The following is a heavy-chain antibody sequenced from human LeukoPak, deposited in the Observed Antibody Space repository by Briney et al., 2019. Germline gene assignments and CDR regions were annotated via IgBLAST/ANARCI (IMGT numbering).Heavy chain of an antibody. CDR3: AKGAYYDL. V-gene: IGHV3-23*01. D-gene: IGHD3-22*01. J-gene: IGHJ4*02. CDR2: VSSSGENT. Sequence: GGSLRLSCAASGFTVSSNYMSWVRQAPGKGLEWVSTVSSSGENTYYADSVKGRFTISRDNSKNTLYLQMNSLRAEDTAVYYCAKGAYYDLWGQGTLVTVSS. CDR1: GFTVSSNY.